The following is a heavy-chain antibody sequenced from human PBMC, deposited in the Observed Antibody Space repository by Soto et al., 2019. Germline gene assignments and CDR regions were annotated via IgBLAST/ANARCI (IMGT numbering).Heavy chain of an antibody. CDR3: ARDLGGSSIADFDY. V-gene: IGHV3-7*01. CDR2: IKRDGSEK. D-gene: IGHD2-15*01. Sequence: PGGPLRLSCAASGFTFSTYSMSWVRQAPGKGLEWVASIKRDGSEKYYVDSVKGRFAISRDNAKNSLYLQMNSLRAEDTAVYYCARDLGGSSIADFDYWGQGSLVTVSS. J-gene: IGHJ4*02. CDR1: GFTFSTYS.